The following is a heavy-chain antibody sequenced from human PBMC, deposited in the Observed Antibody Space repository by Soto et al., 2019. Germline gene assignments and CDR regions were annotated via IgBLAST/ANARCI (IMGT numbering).Heavy chain of an antibody. D-gene: IGHD2-2*03. Sequence: QMHLVESGGGVVQPGRSLGLSCGASGFTFSNYAMHWVRQAPGKGLEWVAVNWDDGSHKYYGDSVRGRFTISRDNSKNTLHLQMNSLRPEDTALYYCARDRHGSQTLFHYWGQGTLVTVSS. CDR1: GFTFSNYA. V-gene: IGHV3-33*01. CDR2: NWDDGSHK. J-gene: IGHJ4*02. CDR3: ARDRHGSQTLFHY.